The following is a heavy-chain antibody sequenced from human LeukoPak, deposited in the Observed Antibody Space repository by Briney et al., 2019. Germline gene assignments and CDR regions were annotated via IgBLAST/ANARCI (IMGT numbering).Heavy chain of an antibody. CDR3: AGLVGRYSSGLYYYYFDY. Sequence: SGTLSLTCTVSGDSINSLDLWSWVRPPPGKGLEWIGEMYLSGTTHSNPSVKSRVTISIDKSKNQFFLNLSSVTAADTAVYYCAGLVGRYSSGLYYYYFDYWGQGTLVTVSS. CDR1: GDSINSLDL. CDR2: MYLSGTT. J-gene: IGHJ4*02. D-gene: IGHD3-22*01. V-gene: IGHV4-4*02.